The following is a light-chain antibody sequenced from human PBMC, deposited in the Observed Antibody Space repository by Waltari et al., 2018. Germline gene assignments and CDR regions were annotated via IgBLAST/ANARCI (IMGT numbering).Light chain of an antibody. V-gene: IGLV2-18*02. CDR1: SSDVGSYNR. J-gene: IGLJ3*02. CDR3: SSVRMSSTLAV. Sequence: QSALTQTPSVSGSPGQSVTISCTGTSSDVGSYNRVSWYQQSPGTAPKLIIYEVSNWPAGVPELLPGSKSGNTASLTITGLQAEDEADYDCSSVRMSSTLAVLGGGTKLTVL. CDR2: EVS.